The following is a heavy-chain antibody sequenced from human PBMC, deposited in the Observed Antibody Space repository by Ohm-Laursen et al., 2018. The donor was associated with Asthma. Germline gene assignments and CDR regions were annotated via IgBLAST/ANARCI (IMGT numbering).Heavy chain of an antibody. CDR3: AKELGGVATIQYYYYYGMDV. CDR1: GYTFSRYS. V-gene: IGHV3-21*01. J-gene: IGHJ6*02. D-gene: IGHD5-12*01. CDR2: ISTASTFI. Sequence: SLRLSCAASGYTFSRYSIHWVRQVPGKGLEWVASISTASTFIYYADSVRGRFTTSRDNAKNSVYLQMNSLRAEDTAVYYCAKELGGVATIQYYYYYGMDVWGQGTTVTVSS.